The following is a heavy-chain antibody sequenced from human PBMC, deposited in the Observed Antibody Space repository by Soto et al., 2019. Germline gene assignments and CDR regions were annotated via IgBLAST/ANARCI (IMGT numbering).Heavy chain of an antibody. CDR2: IYPGDSDT. CDR3: ARRRGLVGSLDY. Sequence: GESLKISCKGSGDSFTTYWLGWVRQVPGKGLEWMGIIYPGDSDTRYSPSFQGQVTISADKSISAAYLQWSSLKASDTAMYFCARRRGLVGSLDYWGRGNLVTVSS. D-gene: IGHD3-9*01. CDR1: GDSFTTYW. V-gene: IGHV5-51*01. J-gene: IGHJ4*02.